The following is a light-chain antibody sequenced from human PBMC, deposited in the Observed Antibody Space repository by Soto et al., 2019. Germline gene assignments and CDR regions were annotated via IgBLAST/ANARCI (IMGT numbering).Light chain of an antibody. CDR2: AAS. Sequence: DIQMTQSPRFLSASVGDRVTITCRASQNIRTYLTWYQQKPGKGPTVLIYAASTLQRGVPSRFSGSTTGPDFTLTITGLQPEDYSTFYLQQTLSFPRTCGRGTMMEI. J-gene: IGKJ1*01. V-gene: IGKV1-39*01. CDR1: QNIRTY. CDR3: QQTLSFPRT.